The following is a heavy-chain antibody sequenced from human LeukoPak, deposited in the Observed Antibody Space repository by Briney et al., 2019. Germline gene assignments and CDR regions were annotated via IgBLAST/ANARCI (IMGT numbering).Heavy chain of an antibody. D-gene: IGHD3-9*01. Sequence: KPGGSLRLSCAASGFIFSNAWMSWVRQAPGKGLEWVGHIKSKTDGGTIDYAAPVKGRFTISRDDSKNTLYLQMDSLKTEDTAVYYCTTNWGKRYFGYWGQGTLVTVSS. CDR2: IKSKTDGGTI. J-gene: IGHJ4*02. V-gene: IGHV3-15*01. CDR1: GFIFSNAW. CDR3: TTNWGKRYFGY.